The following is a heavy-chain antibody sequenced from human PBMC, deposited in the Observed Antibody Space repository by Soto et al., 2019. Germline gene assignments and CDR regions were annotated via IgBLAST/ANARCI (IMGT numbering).Heavy chain of an antibody. CDR1: GGFVSSSSYS. D-gene: IGHD2-2*03. J-gene: IGHJ6*02. V-gene: IGHV4-39*01. CDR2: IYSSENT. CDR3: ARLNGYCISTNCHGYYGMDV. Sequence: SETLSLTCSVSGGFVSSSSYSWGWIRQSPGKGLEWIGAIYSSENTYYNPSLLSRVTISVDTSKNEFSLRLSSVTAADTAVYYCARLNGYCISTNCHGYYGMDVWGQGTTVTVSS.